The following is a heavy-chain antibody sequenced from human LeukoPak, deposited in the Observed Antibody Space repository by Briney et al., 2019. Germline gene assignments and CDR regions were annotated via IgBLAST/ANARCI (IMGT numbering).Heavy chain of an antibody. D-gene: IGHD3-10*01. V-gene: IGHV4-30-4*01. CDR3: ARPLGANGEDV. CDR1: GGSISSGDYY. J-gene: IGHJ6*04. Sequence: SETLSLTCTVSGGSISSGDYYWSWIRQPPGKGLEWIGEINHSGSTNYNPSLKSRVTISVDTSKNQFSLKLSSVTAADTAVYYCARPLGANGEDVWGKGTTVTVSS. CDR2: INHSGST.